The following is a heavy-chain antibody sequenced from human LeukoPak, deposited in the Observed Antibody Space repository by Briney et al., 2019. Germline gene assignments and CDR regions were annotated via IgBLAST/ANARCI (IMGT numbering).Heavy chain of an antibody. CDR1: GFTFSNYD. CDR2: IWYDGSNQ. Sequence: PGRSLRLSCAASGFTFSNYDMHWARQAPGKGLEWVAVIWYDGSNQYYADSVKGRFTISRDNSKNTLYLQMSSLRVEDTAVYYCARGFGGFDYWGQGTLVTVSS. D-gene: IGHD3-10*01. V-gene: IGHV3-33*01. CDR3: ARGFGGFDY. J-gene: IGHJ4*02.